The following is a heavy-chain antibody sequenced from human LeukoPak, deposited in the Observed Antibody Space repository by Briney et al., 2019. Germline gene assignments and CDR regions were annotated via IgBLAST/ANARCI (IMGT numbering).Heavy chain of an antibody. D-gene: IGHD1-26*01. CDR1: GFTFSGSA. J-gene: IGHJ4*02. CDR3: ATFPSGSWSAY. Sequence: PGGSLRLSCAASGFTFSGSAMPWVRQASGKGLEWVGRIRSKANSYATAYAASVKGRFTITRDDSENTAYLQMNSLKTEDTAVYYCATFPSGSWSAYWGQGTLVTVSS. CDR2: IRSKANSYAT. V-gene: IGHV3-73*01.